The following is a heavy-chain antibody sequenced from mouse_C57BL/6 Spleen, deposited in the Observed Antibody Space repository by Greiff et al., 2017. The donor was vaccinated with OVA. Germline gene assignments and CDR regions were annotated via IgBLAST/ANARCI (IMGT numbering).Heavy chain of an antibody. CDR3: ARQYYSNYVAYFDV. CDR2: ISSGGSYT. Sequence: EVMLVESGGDLVKPGGSLKLSCAASGFTFSSYGMSWVRQTPDKRLEWVATISSGGSYTYYPESVKGRFTISRDNAKNTLYLQMSSLKSEDTAMYYCARQYYSNYVAYFDVWGTGTTVTVSS. D-gene: IGHD2-5*01. CDR1: GFTFSSYG. V-gene: IGHV5-6*01. J-gene: IGHJ1*03.